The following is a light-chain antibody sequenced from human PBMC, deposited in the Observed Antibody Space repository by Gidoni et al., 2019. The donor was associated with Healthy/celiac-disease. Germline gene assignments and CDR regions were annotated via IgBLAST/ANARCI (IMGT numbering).Light chain of an antibody. J-gene: IGKJ4*01. CDR2: DAA. V-gene: IGKV3-11*01. CDR1: QSVSSY. CDR3: QQRSNWPPLT. Sequence: EIVLTQSPATLSLSPGERATLSCRASQSVSSYLALYQQKPGQAPSLLIYDAANRATGIPARFSGSGSGTDFTLTISSLEPEDFAVYYCQQRSNWPPLTFGGGTKVEIK.